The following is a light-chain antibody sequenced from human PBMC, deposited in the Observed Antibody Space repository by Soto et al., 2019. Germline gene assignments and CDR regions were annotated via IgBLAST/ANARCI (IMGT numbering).Light chain of an antibody. CDR1: SSDVGGYNF. V-gene: IGLV2-8*01. CDR2: EVS. J-gene: IGLJ2*01. CDR3: SSYAGSNIVV. Sequence: QSALTQPPSASGSPGQSVTISCTGTSSDVGGYNFVSWYQQHPGKAPKLTIYEVSARPLGFPDRFSGSKSGNTASLTVSGLQADYEADYCCSSYAGSNIVVFGGGTKVTVL.